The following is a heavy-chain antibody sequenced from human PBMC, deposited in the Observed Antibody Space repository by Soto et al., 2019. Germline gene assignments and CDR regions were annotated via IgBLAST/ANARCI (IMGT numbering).Heavy chain of an antibody. CDR2: ISGDSGSS. CDR1: GFTFEAYS. Sequence: LRLSCAASGFTFEAYSLHWVRQLPGKGLEWVAGISGDSGSSGYADSVRGRFTVSRDNAKNSLFLQMSSLSPEDTALYYCTKRRSARPGFDAFDLWGQGTMVTVSS. J-gene: IGHJ3*01. CDR3: TKRRSARPGFDAFDL. V-gene: IGHV3-9*01.